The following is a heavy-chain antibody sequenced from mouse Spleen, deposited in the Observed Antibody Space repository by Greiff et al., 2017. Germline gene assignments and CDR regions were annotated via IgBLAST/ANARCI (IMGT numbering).Heavy chain of an antibody. V-gene: IGHV3-2*02. CDR1: GYSITSDYA. Sequence: VQLKESGPGLVKPSQSLSLTCTVTGYSITSDYAWNWIRQFPGNKLEWMGYISYSGSTSYNPSLKSRISITRDTSKNQFFLQLNSVTTEDTATYYCAPYRYGYAMDYWGQGTSVTVSS. D-gene: IGHD2-14*01. CDR2: ISYSGST. J-gene: IGHJ4*01. CDR3: APYRYGYAMDY.